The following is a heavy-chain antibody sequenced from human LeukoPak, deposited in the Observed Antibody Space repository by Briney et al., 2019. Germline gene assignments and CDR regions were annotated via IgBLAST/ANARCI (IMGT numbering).Heavy chain of an antibody. D-gene: IGHD4-17*01. CDR1: GGSISNYY. J-gene: IGHJ4*02. V-gene: IGHV4-59*08. CDR3: ARHWTTVNAPYYFDY. CDR2: IYYSGST. Sequence: PSETLSLTCTVSGGSISNYYWSWIRQPPGKGLEWIGYIYYSGSTNYNPSLKSRVTISVDTSKNQFSLKLSSVTAADTAMYYCARHWTTVNAPYYFDYWGQGTLVTVSS.